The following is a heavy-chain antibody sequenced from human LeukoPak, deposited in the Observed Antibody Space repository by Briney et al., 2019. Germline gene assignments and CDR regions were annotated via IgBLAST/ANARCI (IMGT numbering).Heavy chain of an antibody. D-gene: IGHD3-9*01. CDR2: IRSYNGNT. CDR1: GYTFTSYG. V-gene: IGHV1-18*01. CDR3: ARRGYDILTGYYKYNWFDP. Sequence: ASVKVSCKASGYTFTSYGISWVRQPPGQGLEWMGWIRSYNGNTNYAQKLQGRVTMTTDTSTSAAYMELSSLRSEDTAVYYCARRGYDILTGYYKYNWFDPWGQGTLVTVSS. J-gene: IGHJ5*02.